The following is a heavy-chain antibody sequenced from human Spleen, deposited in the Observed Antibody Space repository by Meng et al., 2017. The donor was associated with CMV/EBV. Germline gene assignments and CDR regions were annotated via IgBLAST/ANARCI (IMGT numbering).Heavy chain of an antibody. CDR1: GFNFRRSW. V-gene: IGHV3-7*01. D-gene: IGHD5-18*01. J-gene: IGHJ4*02. CDR3: AILGGYSYGFDY. CDR2: VKEGGTED. Sequence: GGSLRLSCAVSGFNFRRSWMTWVRQAPGKGLQWVASVKEGGTEDYYLDSVKGRFTISRDETKNSLYLHMNSLRAEDAAVYYCAILGGYSYGFDYWGQGTLVTVSS.